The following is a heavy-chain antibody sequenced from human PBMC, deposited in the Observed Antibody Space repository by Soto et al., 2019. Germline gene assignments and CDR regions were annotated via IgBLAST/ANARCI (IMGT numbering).Heavy chain of an antibody. CDR2: IKSKSDGGTT. D-gene: IGHD1-26*01. CDR1: GLTFTNAW. V-gene: IGHV3-15*07. CDR3: TREFRTSGSRDAFDI. J-gene: IGHJ3*02. Sequence: PGGSLRLSCAASGLTFTNAWMNWVRQAPGKGLEWVGRIKSKSDGGTTDYAAPVKGRFTISRDDSQNTLYLQMNSLRAEDTAVYYCTREFRTSGSRDAFDIWGQGTMVTVSS.